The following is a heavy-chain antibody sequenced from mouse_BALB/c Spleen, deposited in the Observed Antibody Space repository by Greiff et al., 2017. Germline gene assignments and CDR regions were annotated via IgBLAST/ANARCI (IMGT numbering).Heavy chain of an antibody. CDR2: ISSGGST. V-gene: IGHV5-6-5*01. CDR1: GFTFSSYA. J-gene: IGHJ4*01. CDR3: ARVYYDYEYYAMDY. D-gene: IGHD2-4*01. Sequence: EVHLVESGGGLVKPGGSLKLSCAASGFTFSSYAMSWVRQTPEKRLEWVASISSGGSTYYPDSVKGRFTISRDNARNILYLQMSSLRSEDTAMYYCARVYYDYEYYAMDYWGQGTSVTVSS.